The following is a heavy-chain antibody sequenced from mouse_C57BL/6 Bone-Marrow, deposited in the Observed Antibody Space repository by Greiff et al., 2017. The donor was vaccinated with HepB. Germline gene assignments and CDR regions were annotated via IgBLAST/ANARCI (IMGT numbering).Heavy chain of an antibody. Sequence: VQGVESGPELVKPGASVKLSCKASGYTFTSYDINWVKQRPGQGLEWIGWIYPRDGSTKYNEKFKGKATLTVDTSSSTAYMELHSLTSEDSAVYFCARKDGYTWFAYWGQGTLVTVSA. CDR1: GYTFTSYD. CDR2: IYPRDGST. V-gene: IGHV1-85*01. J-gene: IGHJ3*01. CDR3: ARKDGYTWFAY. D-gene: IGHD2-3*01.